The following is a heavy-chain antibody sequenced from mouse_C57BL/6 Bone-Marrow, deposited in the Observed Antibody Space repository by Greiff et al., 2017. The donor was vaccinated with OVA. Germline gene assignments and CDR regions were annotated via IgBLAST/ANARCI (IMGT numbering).Heavy chain of an antibody. Sequence: QVQLQQSGPELVKPGASVKISCKASGYAFSSSWMNCVKQRPGKGLEWIGRIYPGDGDTNYNGKFKGKATLTADKSSSTAYMQLSSLTSEDSAVYFCARSRLITTDFAYWGQGTLVTVSA. V-gene: IGHV1-82*01. D-gene: IGHD1-2*01. J-gene: IGHJ3*01. CDR1: GYAFSSSW. CDR2: IYPGDGDT. CDR3: ARSRLITTDFAY.